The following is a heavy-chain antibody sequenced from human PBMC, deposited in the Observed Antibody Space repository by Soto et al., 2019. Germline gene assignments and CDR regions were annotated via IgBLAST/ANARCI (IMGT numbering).Heavy chain of an antibody. CDR3: ERWGGSRSSGYYIDH. V-gene: IGHV3-33*01. CDR2: TSYDGSNK. J-gene: IGHJ4*02. Sequence: QVQLVESGRGVDQPGRSLRLSCAASGYVFNHYGLHWVREAPGKGLEWLTLTSYDGSNKQYADSVKGRFTISRDDSKNTVYLQMNSLRVDDTDLYYCERWGGSRSSGYYIDHWGQGTLVTVSS. D-gene: IGHD3-10*01. CDR1: GYVFNHYG.